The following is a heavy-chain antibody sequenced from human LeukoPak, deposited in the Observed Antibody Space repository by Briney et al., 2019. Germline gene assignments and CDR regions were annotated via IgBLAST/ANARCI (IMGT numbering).Heavy chain of an antibody. Sequence: GGSLRLSCGASGFTFTTHWIHWVRQAPGKGLEWVSYISSSGRSIDYADSVKGRFTISRDNAKNSLYLQMNSLRAEDTAVYYCARDSLQSTNWGQGTLVTVSS. V-gene: IGHV3-48*04. D-gene: IGHD4-11*01. J-gene: IGHJ4*02. CDR1: GFTFTTHW. CDR2: ISSSGRSI. CDR3: ARDSLQSTN.